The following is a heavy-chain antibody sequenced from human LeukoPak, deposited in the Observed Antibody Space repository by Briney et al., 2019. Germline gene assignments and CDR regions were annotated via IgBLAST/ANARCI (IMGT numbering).Heavy chain of an antibody. Sequence: GGSLRLSCAASGFSFSSYAMSWVRQAPGKGLEWVSSISSGDGTFYADSVKGRFSISRDISTNTLFLQMNGLRADDTAAYHCARGRTGSSYSSLEYWGQGTLVTVSS. CDR1: GFSFSSYA. CDR2: ISSGDGT. J-gene: IGHJ4*02. CDR3: ARGRTGSSYSSLEY. D-gene: IGHD1-26*01. V-gene: IGHV3-23*01.